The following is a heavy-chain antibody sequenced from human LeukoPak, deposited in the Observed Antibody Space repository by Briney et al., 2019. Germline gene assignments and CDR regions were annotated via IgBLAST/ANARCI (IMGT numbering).Heavy chain of an antibody. CDR3: ARGAPSDY. V-gene: IGHV4-4*07. J-gene: IGHJ4*02. Sequence: SETLSLTCTVSGGSLSSGSISSYYWSWVRQPAGKGLEWIGRIYNIGTTNYNPSLKSRVTMSVDTSKNQLSLKLNSVTAADTAVYYCARGAPSDYWGQGTLVTVSS. CDR2: IYNIGTT. CDR1: GGSLSSGSISSYY.